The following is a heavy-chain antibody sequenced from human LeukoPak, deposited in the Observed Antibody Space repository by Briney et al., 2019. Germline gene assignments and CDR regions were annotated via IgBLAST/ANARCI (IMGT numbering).Heavy chain of an antibody. CDR2: IRYDGSNK. D-gene: IGHD3-10*01. CDR1: GFTFSSYG. V-gene: IGHV3-30*02. J-gene: IGHJ4*02. CDR3: AKDSKRWKTYYYEAGSYYFDY. Sequence: PGGSLRLSCAAPGFTFSSYGMHWVRQAPGKGLEWVAFIRYDGSNKYYADSAKGRFTISRDNSKNTLYLQMNSLRPEDTAVYYCAKDSKRWKTYYYEAGSYYFDYWGQGTRVTVSS.